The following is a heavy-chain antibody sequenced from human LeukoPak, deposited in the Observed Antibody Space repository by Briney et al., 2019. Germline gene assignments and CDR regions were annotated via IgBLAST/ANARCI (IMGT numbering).Heavy chain of an antibody. V-gene: IGHV1-8*01. Sequence: ASVKVSCKVFGYTFTSHDINWVRQAPGQELEWMGWLSTDSDDTGYAQKFQGRVSMTRDNSIDTAYMELRGLKSDDTAVYYCARGGAAAETSGFDHWGRGTLVIVSA. J-gene: IGHJ4*02. CDR1: GYTFTSHD. CDR3: ARGGAAAETSGFDH. D-gene: IGHD6-13*01. CDR2: LSTDSDDT.